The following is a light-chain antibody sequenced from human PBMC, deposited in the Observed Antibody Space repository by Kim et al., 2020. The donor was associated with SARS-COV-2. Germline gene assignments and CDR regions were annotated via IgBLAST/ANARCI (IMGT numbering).Light chain of an antibody. J-gene: IGKJ3*01. Sequence: PPGGRAPPSCRARRSVSSNLAWYQQKPGQAPRLLIYGASTRATGIPARFSGSGSGTEFTLTISSLQSEDFAVYYCQQYNIWPALTFGPGTKVDIK. V-gene: IGKV3-15*01. CDR1: RSVSSN. CDR2: GAS. CDR3: QQYNIWPALT.